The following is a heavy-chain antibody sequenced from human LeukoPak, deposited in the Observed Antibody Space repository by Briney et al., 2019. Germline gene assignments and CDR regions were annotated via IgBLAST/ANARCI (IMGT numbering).Heavy chain of an antibody. V-gene: IGHV1-69*05. Sequence: GASVKVSCKASGGTFGSYAISWVRQAPGQGPEWMGGIIPIFGTANYAQKFQGRVTITTDESTSTAYMELSSLRSEDTAVYYCARDGEEYCSSTSCYAWNWFDPWGQGTLVTVSS. J-gene: IGHJ5*02. D-gene: IGHD2-2*01. CDR2: IIPIFGTA. CDR1: GGTFGSYA. CDR3: ARDGEEYCSSTSCYAWNWFDP.